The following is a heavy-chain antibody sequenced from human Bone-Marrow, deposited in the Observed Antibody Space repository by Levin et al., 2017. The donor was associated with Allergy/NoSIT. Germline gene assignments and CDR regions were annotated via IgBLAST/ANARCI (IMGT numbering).Heavy chain of an antibody. CDR1: GFAFDYYA. Sequence: GESLKISCAGSGFAFDYYAMMWVRQAPGKGLEWISLISTANYIYYGDSLKGRFTISRDNAKDSLFLQMNSLRAEDTAVYYCVRGYYDASGFRSLNGDYWGQGTLVTVSS. D-gene: IGHD3-16*01. V-gene: IGHV3-69-1*01. CDR2: ISTANYI. J-gene: IGHJ4*02. CDR3: VRGYYDASGFRSLNGDY.